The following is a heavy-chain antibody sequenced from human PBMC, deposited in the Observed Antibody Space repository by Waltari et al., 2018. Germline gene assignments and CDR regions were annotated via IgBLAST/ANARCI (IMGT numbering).Heavy chain of an antibody. CDR3: AREDGGDAFDI. V-gene: IGHV3-7*01. CDR1: GFTFSNSW. CDR2: IKGNGGEE. J-gene: IGHJ3*02. Sequence: EVQLVESGGALVQPGGSLRLSCAASGFTFSNSWLIWVRQAPGKGLEWVANIKGNGGEEYYVDSVKGRFTISRDNAKNSLYLQMNSLRAEDTALYYCAREDGGDAFDIWGQGTMVTVSS.